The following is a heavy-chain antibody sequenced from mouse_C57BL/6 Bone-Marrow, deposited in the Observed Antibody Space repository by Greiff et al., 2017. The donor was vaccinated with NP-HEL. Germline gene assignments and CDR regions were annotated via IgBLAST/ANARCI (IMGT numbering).Heavy chain of an antibody. V-gene: IGHV1-76*01. D-gene: IGHD2-4*01. J-gene: IGHJ4*01. CDR1: GYTFTDYY. CDR3: ARSAFGVIFYDYGAMDY. Sequence: VQLQQSGAELVRPGASVKLSCKASGYTFTDYYINWVKQRPGQGLEWIARIYPGSGNTYYNEKFKGTATLTAEKSSSTAYMQLSSLTSEDSAVYFCARSAFGVIFYDYGAMDYWGQGTSVTVSS. CDR2: IYPGSGNT.